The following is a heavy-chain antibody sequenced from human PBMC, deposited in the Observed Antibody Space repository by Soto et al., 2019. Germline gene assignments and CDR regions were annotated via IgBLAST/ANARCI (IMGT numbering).Heavy chain of an antibody. V-gene: IGHV4-34*01. D-gene: IGHD6-19*01. CDR2: VNPTGTT. Sequence: SETLSLTCAVYGGSFSAFHWSWIRQPPGKELEWIGEVNPTGTTKYNPSLKSRATMSLDTSKKQFSLNLNSMTAADTALYYCARSREQWLVDAFDIWGQGTMVTVSS. J-gene: IGHJ3*02. CDR1: GGSFSAFH. CDR3: ARSREQWLVDAFDI.